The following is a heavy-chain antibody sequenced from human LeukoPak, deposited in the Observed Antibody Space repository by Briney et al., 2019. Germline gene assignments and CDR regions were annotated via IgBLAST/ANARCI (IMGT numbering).Heavy chain of an antibody. CDR1: GFTFSSYA. CDR2: ISYDGSNK. V-gene: IGHV3-30-3*01. CDR3: ARANTMTVVPPGY. J-gene: IGHJ4*02. Sequence: PGRSLRLSCAASGFTFSSYAMHWVRQAPGKGLEWVAVISYDGSNKYYADSVKGRFTISRDNSKNTLYLQMNSLRAEDTAVYYCARANTMTVVPPGYWGQGTLVTVSS. D-gene: IGHD3-22*01.